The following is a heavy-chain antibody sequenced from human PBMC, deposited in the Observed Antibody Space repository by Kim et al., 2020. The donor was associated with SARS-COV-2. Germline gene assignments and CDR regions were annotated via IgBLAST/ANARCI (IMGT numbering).Heavy chain of an antibody. D-gene: IGHD3-10*01. J-gene: IGHJ4*02. CDR1: GFTFSSYA. CDR2: ISYDGSNK. Sequence: GGSLRLSCAASGFTFSSYAMHWVRQAPGKGLEWVAVISYDGSNKYYADSVKGRFTISRDNSKNTLYLQMNSLRAEDTAVYYCASHYPRDYWGQGTLVTVS. V-gene: IGHV3-30-3*01. CDR3: ASHYPRDY.